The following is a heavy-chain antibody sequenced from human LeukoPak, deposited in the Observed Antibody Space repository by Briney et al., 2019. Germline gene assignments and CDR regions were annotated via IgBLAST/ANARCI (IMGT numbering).Heavy chain of an antibody. D-gene: IGHD3-10*01. J-gene: IGHJ4*02. Sequence: SGTLSLTCAVSSGSISGDHWWTWARQAPGKGLEWIGEIYLSGITNYNPSLRGRVTLSVDESKDQLSLKLTSVTVADTAVYFCARGIRGISKHWGQGTLVTVSS. V-gene: IGHV4-4*02. CDR1: SGSISGDHW. CDR3: ARGIRGISKH. CDR2: IYLSGIT.